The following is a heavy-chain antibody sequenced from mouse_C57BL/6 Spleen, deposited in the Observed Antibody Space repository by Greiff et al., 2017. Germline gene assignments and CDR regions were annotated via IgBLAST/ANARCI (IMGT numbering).Heavy chain of an antibody. CDR2: LNSDGGST. CDR1: EYEFPSHD. D-gene: IGHD2-1*01. V-gene: IGHV5-2*01. J-gene: IGHJ2*01. Sequence: EVKLVESGGGLVQPGESLKLSCESNEYEFPSHDMSWVRKTPEKRLELVAALNSDGGSTYYPATMERRFIISRDNTKKTLYLQMSSLRSEDTALYYCARPIYYGNSYYCDYGGQGTTLTVSS. CDR3: ARPIYYGNSYYCDY.